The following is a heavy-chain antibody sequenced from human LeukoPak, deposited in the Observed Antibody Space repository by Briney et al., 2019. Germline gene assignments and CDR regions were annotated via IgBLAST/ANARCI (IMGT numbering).Heavy chain of an antibody. J-gene: IGHJ4*02. Sequence: GGSLRLSCAASGFTFSSYSMNWVRQAPGKGLEWVSYISSSSSSMYYADSVKGRFTISRDNAKNSLFLQMNSLRAEDTAVYYCASGYCSGGSCSIDRLWGQGTLVTVSS. CDR3: ASGYCSGGSCSIDRL. D-gene: IGHD2-15*01. CDR2: ISSSSSSM. V-gene: IGHV3-48*01. CDR1: GFTFSSYS.